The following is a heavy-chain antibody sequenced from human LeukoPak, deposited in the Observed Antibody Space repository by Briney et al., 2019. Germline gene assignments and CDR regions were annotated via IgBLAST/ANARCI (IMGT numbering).Heavy chain of an antibody. CDR2: ISGSGGST. D-gene: IGHD2-21*02. CDR1: GFTFSSYA. CDR3: AKDIAYCGGDCYSGQH. V-gene: IGHV3-23*01. J-gene: IGHJ1*01. Sequence: PGGSLRLSCAASGFTFSSYAMHWVRQAPGKGLEWVSAISGSGGSTYYADSVKGRFTISRDNSKNTLYLQMNSLRAEDMAVYYCAKDIAYCGGDCYSGQHWGQGTLVTVSS.